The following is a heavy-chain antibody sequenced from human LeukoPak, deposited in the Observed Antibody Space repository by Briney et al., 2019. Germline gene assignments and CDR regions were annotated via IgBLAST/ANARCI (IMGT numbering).Heavy chain of an antibody. CDR3: ASGYDSSGYHDY. D-gene: IGHD3-22*01. CDR2: IIPIFGTA. CDR1: GGTFSSYA. J-gene: IGHJ4*02. V-gene: IGHV1-69*05. Sequence: ASVKVSCKASGGTFSSYAISWVRQAPGQGLEWMGGIIPIFGTANYAQKFQGRVTIPTDESTSTAYMELSSLRSEDTAVYYCASGYDSSGYHDYWGQGTLVTVSS.